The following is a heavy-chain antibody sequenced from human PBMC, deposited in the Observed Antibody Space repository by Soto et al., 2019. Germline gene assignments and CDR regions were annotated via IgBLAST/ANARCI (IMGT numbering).Heavy chain of an antibody. V-gene: IGHV3-48*03. CDR2: INSGHDTI. Sequence: GGSLRLSCAASTFSFSTFKMNWVRQAPGKGLEWVSYINSGHDTIYFADSVRGRFTISRDNAKSSLYLQMNSLRAEDTAVYYWATDPFGGDPYYWGRGTLVTVSS. CDR3: ATDPFGGDPYY. CDR1: TFSFSTFK. D-gene: IGHD3-16*01. J-gene: IGHJ4*02.